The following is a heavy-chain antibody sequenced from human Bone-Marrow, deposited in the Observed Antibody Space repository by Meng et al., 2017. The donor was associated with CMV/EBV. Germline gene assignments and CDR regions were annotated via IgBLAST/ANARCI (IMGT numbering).Heavy chain of an antibody. D-gene: IGHD3-3*01. V-gene: IGHV4-61*03. CDR2: IYHSGSS. Sequence: SETLSLTCTVSGVSVRSVDHFWTWVRQSPGKGLEWIGNIYHSGSSNYNPSLKGRVSMSVDTSSNHFSLMLRSVIAADTAVYYCAKDITIFGVVPYYYYGMDVWGQGTTVTVSS. CDR3: AKDITIFGVVPYYYYGMDV. J-gene: IGHJ6*02. CDR1: GVSVRSVDHF.